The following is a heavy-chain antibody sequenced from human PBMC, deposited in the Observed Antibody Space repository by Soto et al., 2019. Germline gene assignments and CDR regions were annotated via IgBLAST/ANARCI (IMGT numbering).Heavy chain of an antibody. Sequence: LRLSCAVSGLICRSYDMSWVRQAPGQGLEWVSTILVGGSTHYEDSVKGRFTISRVTSKNTVYLQMNSLTAGDTAFYYCAKATATSGGAFEIYGQGTMVTVSS. V-gene: IGHV3-23*01. CDR3: AKATATSGGAFEI. CDR1: GLICRSYD. J-gene: IGHJ3*02. D-gene: IGHD1-26*01. CDR2: ILVGGST.